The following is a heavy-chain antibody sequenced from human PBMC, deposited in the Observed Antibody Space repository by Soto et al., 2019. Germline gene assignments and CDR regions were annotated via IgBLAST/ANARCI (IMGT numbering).Heavy chain of an antibody. V-gene: IGHV3-48*02. D-gene: IGHD3-16*01. Sequence: EVQLVESGGGLVQPGGSLKLSCAVSGFTFSTHAMNWVRQAPGKGLEGVAYIHGTRSIIYYADSVKGRFTISRDNAKNSLYLQMDSLRYEDTAVYYCARDARNADYDYWGQGTLVTVSS. CDR1: GFTFSTHA. J-gene: IGHJ4*02. CDR2: IHGTRSII. CDR3: ARDARNADYDY.